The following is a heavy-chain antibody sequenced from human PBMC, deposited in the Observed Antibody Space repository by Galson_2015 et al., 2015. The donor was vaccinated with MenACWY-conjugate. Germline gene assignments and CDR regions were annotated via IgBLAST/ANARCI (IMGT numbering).Heavy chain of an antibody. CDR1: GFTFSSYS. V-gene: IGHV3-48*04. J-gene: IGHJ4*02. D-gene: IGHD2-21*02. Sequence: SLRLSCAASGFTFSSYSMNWVRQAPGKGLEWVSYISSSSSTMYYADSVKGRFTISRDNTKNSLYLQMNSLRAEDTAVYYCARSVYCGGDCYPFVDYWGQGTLVTVSS. CDR2: ISSSSSTM. CDR3: ARSVYCGGDCYPFVDY.